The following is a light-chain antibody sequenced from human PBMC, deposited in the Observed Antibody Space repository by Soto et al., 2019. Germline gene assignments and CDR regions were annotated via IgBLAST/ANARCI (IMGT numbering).Light chain of an antibody. Sequence: EIVLTQSPATLSLSPGEGATLSCRASQSIGTYLAWYQHKPGQAPRLLIFDASNRATGIPARFSGSGSGTDFALTIGSLEPEDFAVYYCQQRSNWPRAFGGGTKVEIK. V-gene: IGKV3-11*01. J-gene: IGKJ4*01. CDR2: DAS. CDR1: QSIGTY. CDR3: QQRSNWPRA.